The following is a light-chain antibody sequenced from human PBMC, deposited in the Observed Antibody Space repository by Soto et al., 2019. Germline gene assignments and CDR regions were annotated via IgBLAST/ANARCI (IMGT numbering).Light chain of an antibody. J-gene: IGKJ1*01. CDR1: QSVSSSY. CDR3: QQYGSSPTWT. Sequence: EIGLTQSPGTLSLSPGERATLSCRASQSVSSSYLAWYQQKPGQAPRLLIYGASSRATGIPDRFSGSGSGTDFTLIISRLEPEDFAVYYCQQYGSSPTWTFGQGTKVEIK. CDR2: GAS. V-gene: IGKV3-20*01.